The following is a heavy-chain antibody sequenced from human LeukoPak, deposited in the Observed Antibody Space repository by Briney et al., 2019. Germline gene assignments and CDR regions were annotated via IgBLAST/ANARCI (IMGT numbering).Heavy chain of an antibody. Sequence: GESLQISCKGSGYGFTSYWIGWVRQMPGKGLDWIGIIYPGDSDTRYSPSFQGQVTISADKSISTAYLQWGSLKASDTAMYYCARQHCSGGSCYYNGMDVWGQGTTVTVSS. J-gene: IGHJ6*02. CDR3: ARQHCSGGSCYYNGMDV. D-gene: IGHD2-15*01. V-gene: IGHV5-51*01. CDR2: IYPGDSDT. CDR1: GYGFTSYW.